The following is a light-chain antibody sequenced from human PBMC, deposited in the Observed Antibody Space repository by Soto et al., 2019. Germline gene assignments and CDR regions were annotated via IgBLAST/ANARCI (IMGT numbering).Light chain of an antibody. J-gene: IGKJ4*01. V-gene: IGKV3-11*01. CDR2: DAS. CDR1: QSVSSY. CDR3: QQRSNWPPSLT. Sequence: EIVLTQSPATLSLSPGERATLSCRASQSVSSYLAWYQQKPGQAPRLLIYDASNSATGIPARFSGSGSGTDVTLTINSLEPEDFAVYYCQQRSNWPPSLTFGGGTNVEIK.